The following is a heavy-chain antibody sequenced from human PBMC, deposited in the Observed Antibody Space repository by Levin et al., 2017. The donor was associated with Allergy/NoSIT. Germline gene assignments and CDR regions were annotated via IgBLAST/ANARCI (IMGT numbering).Heavy chain of an antibody. Sequence: ASVKVSCKASGYTFTSYYMHWVRQAPGQGLEWMGIINPSGGSTSYAQKFQGRVTMTRDTSTSTVYMELSSLRSEDTAVYYCAREPHEVVVAATHDEPAPPDYWGQGTLVTVSS. CDR2: INPSGGST. CDR1: GYTFTSYY. J-gene: IGHJ4*02. D-gene: IGHD2-15*01. V-gene: IGHV1-46*01. CDR3: AREPHEVVVAATHDEPAPPDY.